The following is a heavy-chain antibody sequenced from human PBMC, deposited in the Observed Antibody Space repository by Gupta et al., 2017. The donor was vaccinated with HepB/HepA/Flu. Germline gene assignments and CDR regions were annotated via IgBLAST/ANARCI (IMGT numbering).Heavy chain of an antibody. CDR1: GFSLNTDEVG. CDR2: IYWDNDK. Sequence: QITLKESGPTLVKPTQTLTLTCTFSGFSLNTDEVGVGWIRQPPGKALDWLAAIYWDNDKYYSPSLRSRLAITKDTSKNQVVLTITNMDPVDTATYYCAHTYRYCAGGNCYSRLFDYWGQGILGTVSS. J-gene: IGHJ4*02. V-gene: IGHV2-5*02. CDR3: AHTYRYCAGGNCYSRLFDY. D-gene: IGHD2-15*01.